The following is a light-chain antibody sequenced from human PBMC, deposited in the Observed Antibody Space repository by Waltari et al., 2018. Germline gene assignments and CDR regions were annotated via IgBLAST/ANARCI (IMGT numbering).Light chain of an antibody. V-gene: IGKV1-5*03. J-gene: IGKJ1*01. CDR1: QSISSW. Sequence: DIQMTQSPSTLSASVGDRVTITGRASQSISSWLAWYQQQPGKAPKLLIYKASSLESGVPSRFSGSGSGTEFTLTISSLQPDDFATYYCQKYNSYSGTFGQGTKVESK. CDR3: QKYNSYSGT. CDR2: KAS.